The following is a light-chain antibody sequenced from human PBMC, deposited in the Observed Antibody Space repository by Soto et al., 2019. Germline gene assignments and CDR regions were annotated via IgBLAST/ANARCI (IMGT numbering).Light chain of an antibody. J-gene: IGLJ3*02. CDR1: SSDVGAYNY. CDR2: DVS. Sequence: QSVLTQPRSVSGSPGQSVTISCTETSSDVGAYNYVSWYQHHPGKAPKVMIYDVSERPSGVPDRFSGSKSDNKASLTISGLQAEDEADYYCCSYAGSYSWVFGGGTKVTVL. V-gene: IGLV2-11*01. CDR3: CSYAGSYSWV.